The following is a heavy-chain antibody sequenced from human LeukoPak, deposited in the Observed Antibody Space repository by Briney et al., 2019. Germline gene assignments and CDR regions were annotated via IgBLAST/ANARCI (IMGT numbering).Heavy chain of an antibody. CDR1: GGTFTDYY. J-gene: IGHJ5*02. CDR2: INPNSGDT. Sequence: ASVKVSCKASGGTFTDYYVYWVRQAPGQGLEWMGWINPNSGDTIYAQKFQGRVTMTRDTSISTAYMDLSSLRSDDTVMYYCARMWSTATSGWNWFDPWGQGTLVTVSS. D-gene: IGHD6-13*01. V-gene: IGHV1-2*02. CDR3: ARMWSTATSGWNWFDP.